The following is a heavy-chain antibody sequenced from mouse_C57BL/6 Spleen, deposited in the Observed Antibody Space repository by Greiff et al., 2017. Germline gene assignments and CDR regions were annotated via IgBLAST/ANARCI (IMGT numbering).Heavy chain of an antibody. Sequence: QVHVKQPGAELVRPGSSVKLSCKASGYTFTSYWMDWVKQRPGQGLEWIGNIYPSDSETHYNEKFKDKATLTVDKSSSTAYMQLSSLTSEDSAVYYWARSVSNYEYYFDYWGQGTTLTVSS. D-gene: IGHD2-5*01. CDR3: ARSVSNYEYYFDY. J-gene: IGHJ2*01. CDR2: IYPSDSET. V-gene: IGHV1-61*01. CDR1: GYTFTSYW.